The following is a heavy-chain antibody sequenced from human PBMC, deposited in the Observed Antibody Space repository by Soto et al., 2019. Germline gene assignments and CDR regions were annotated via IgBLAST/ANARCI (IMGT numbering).Heavy chain of an antibody. Sequence: ASVKVSCKASGYTFTGYYMHWVRQAPGQGLEWMGWINPNSGGTNYAQKFQGWVTMTRDTSISTAYMELRSLRSDDTAVYYCARGYQLLPNWFDPWGQGTLVTVSS. V-gene: IGHV1-2*04. D-gene: IGHD2-2*01. J-gene: IGHJ5*02. CDR1: GYTFTGYY. CDR2: INPNSGGT. CDR3: ARGYQLLPNWFDP.